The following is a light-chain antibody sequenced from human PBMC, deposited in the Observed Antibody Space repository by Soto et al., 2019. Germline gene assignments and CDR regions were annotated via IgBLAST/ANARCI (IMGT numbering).Light chain of an antibody. Sequence: QSALTQPASVSWSPGQSISISCTGTSSDVGAYNFVSWYQQHPGKAPKLMIYEVSNRPSGVSNRFSGSKSGNTASLTISGLQAEDEADYYCSSYTSRSTLVFGSGTKLTVL. J-gene: IGLJ1*01. CDR2: EVS. CDR1: SSDVGAYNF. CDR3: SSYTSRSTLV. V-gene: IGLV2-14*01.